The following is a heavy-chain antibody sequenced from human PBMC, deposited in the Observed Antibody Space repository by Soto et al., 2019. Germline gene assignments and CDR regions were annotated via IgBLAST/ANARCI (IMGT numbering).Heavy chain of an antibody. J-gene: IGHJ4*02. CDR3: ARAFRIVVVVARSSYYFDY. CDR1: GGSISSGGYY. CDR2: IYYSGST. D-gene: IGHD2-15*01. Sequence: SETLSLTCTVSGGSISSGGYYWSWIRQHPGKGLEWIGYIYYSGSTYYNPSLKSRVTISVDTSKNQFSLKLSSVTAADTAVYYCARAFRIVVVVARSSYYFDYWGQGTLVTVSS. V-gene: IGHV4-31*03.